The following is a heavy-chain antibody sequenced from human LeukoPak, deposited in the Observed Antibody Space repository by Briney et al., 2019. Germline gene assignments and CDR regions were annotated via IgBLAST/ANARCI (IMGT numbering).Heavy chain of an antibody. CDR1: GFIFSSYW. D-gene: IGHD4-17*01. CDR2: IKSDGSST. J-gene: IGHJ4*02. V-gene: IGHV3-74*01. CDR3: ARAFYGDYKLDY. Sequence: GGSLRLSCAASGFIFSSYWMHWVRQAPGKGLVWVSRIKSDGSSTSYADSVKGRFTISRDNAKNTLYLQMNSLRAEDTAVCYCARAFYGDYKLDYWGQGTLVTVSS.